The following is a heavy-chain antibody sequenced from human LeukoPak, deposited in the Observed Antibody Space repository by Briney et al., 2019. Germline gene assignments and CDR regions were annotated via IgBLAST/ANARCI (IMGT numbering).Heavy chain of an antibody. D-gene: IGHD2-2*01. J-gene: IGHJ5*02. V-gene: IGHV4-34*01. Sequence: SESLSLTCAVYGGSFSGYYWSWIRQPPGKGLEWIGEINHSGSTNYNPSLKSRVTISVDTSKNQFSLKLSSVTAADTAVYYCARDLLVPAAIENWFDPWGQGNLVTVSS. CDR2: INHSGST. CDR1: GGSFSGYY. CDR3: ARDLLVPAAIENWFDP.